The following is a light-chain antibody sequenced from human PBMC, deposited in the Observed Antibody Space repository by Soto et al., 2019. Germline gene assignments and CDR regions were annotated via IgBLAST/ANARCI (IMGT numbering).Light chain of an antibody. CDR1: QSVSSY. V-gene: IGKV3-20*01. J-gene: IGKJ1*01. CDR3: QQYGGSPQT. CDR2: GAS. Sequence: EIVLTQSPGTLSLSPGERATLSCRASQSVSSYLAWYQRIPGQAPRLLIYGASSRATGIPDRFSGSGSGTDFTLTISRLEPEDFAVYYCQQYGGSPQTFGQGTKVEIK.